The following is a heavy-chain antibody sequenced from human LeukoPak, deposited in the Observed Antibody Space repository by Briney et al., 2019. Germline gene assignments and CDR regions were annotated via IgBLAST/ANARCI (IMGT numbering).Heavy chain of an antibody. CDR2: MYPNSGNT. CDR3: ARGHRGRAGDYMDV. D-gene: IGHD3-10*01. CDR1: GYTFTSYA. J-gene: IGHJ6*03. Sequence: ASVKVSCKASGYTFTSYAINWVRQATGQGLEWMGWMYPNSGNTGYAQKFQGRVTITRNTSISTAYMELSSLRSEDTAVYYCARGHRGRAGDYMDVWGKGTTVTVSS. V-gene: IGHV1-8*03.